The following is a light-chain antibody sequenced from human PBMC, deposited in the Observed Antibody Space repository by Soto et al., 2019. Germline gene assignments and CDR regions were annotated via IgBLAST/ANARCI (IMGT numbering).Light chain of an antibody. Sequence: QSALTQPASVSGSPGQSITISCTGTSSDVGGYNYVSWYQQHPGKAPKLMINDVSNRPSGVANRFSGSKSGNTASLTISGLQAEDEADYYCSSYTITSTVVFGGGTKLTVL. CDR2: DVS. CDR1: SSDVGGYNY. V-gene: IGLV2-14*01. CDR3: SSYTITSTVV. J-gene: IGLJ2*01.